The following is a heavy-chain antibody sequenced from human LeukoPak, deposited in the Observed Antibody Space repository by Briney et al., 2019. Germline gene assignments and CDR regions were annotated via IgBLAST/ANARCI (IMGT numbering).Heavy chain of an antibody. CDR2: ISGSGGST. CDR1: GFTFSSYA. V-gene: IGHV3-23*01. Sequence: GGSLRLSCAASGFTFSSYAMSWVRQAPGKGLEWVSAISGSGGSTYYADSVKGRFTISRDNSKITLYLQMNSLRAEDTAVYYCAKSYNGYESKPDYWGQGTLVTVSS. CDR3: AKSYNGYESKPDY. D-gene: IGHD5-12*01. J-gene: IGHJ4*02.